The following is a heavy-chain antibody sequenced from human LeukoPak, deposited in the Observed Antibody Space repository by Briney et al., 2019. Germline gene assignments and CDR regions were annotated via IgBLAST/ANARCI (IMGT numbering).Heavy chain of an antibody. CDR1: GFTFSSYS. CDR3: ARDYRNYDSLLWDY. CDR2: ISSSSSYI. Sequence: GGSLRPSCAASGFTFSSYSMNWVRQAPGKGLEWVSSISSSSSYIYYADSVKGRFTISRDNAKNSLYLQMNSLRAEDTAVYYCARDYRNYDSLLWDYWGQGTLVTVSS. V-gene: IGHV3-21*01. J-gene: IGHJ4*02. D-gene: IGHD3-22*01.